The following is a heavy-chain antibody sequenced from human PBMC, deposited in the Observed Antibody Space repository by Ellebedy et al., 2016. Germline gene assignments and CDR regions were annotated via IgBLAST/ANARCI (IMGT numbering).Heavy chain of an antibody. D-gene: IGHD1-1*01. CDR1: GGSFSGYY. J-gene: IGHJ6*02. CDR2: INHSGST. CDR3: ARSRTTGTTTYYYYYYGMDV. Sequence: SETLSLTCAVYGGSFSGYYWSWIRQPPGKGLEWIGEINHSGSTNYNPSLKSRVTISVDTSKNQFSLKLSSVTAADTAVYYCARSRTTGTTTYYYYYYGMDVWGQGTTVTVSS. V-gene: IGHV4-34*01.